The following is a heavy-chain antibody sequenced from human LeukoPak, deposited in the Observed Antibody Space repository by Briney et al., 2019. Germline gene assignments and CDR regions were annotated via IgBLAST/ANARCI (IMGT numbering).Heavy chain of an antibody. V-gene: IGHV4-31*03. CDR2: IYYSGCT. D-gene: IGHD2-2*01. Sequence: PSETLSLTCTVSGGSISSGGYYWSWIRQHPGKGLEWIGYIYYSGCTYYNPSLKSRVTISVDTSKNQFSLKLSSVTAADTAVYYCARSIVVVPAAILVPPEALFDPWGQGTLVTVSS. CDR3: ARSIVVVPAAILVPPEALFDP. J-gene: IGHJ5*02. CDR1: GGSISSGGYY.